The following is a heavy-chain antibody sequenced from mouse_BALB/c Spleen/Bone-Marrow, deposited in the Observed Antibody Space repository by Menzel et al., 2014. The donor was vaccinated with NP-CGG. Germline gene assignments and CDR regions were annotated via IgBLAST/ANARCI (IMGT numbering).Heavy chain of an antibody. CDR3: ARSHGYYPYWYFDV. J-gene: IGHJ1*01. V-gene: IGHV1-69*02. D-gene: IGHD2-3*01. CDR2: IDPSDSET. Sequence: QVHVKQSGAELVKPGAPVKLSCKASGYTFTSYWMNWVKRRPGRGLEWIGRIDPSDSETHYNQKFKDKATLTVDKSSSTAYIQLSSLTSEDSAVYYCARSHGYYPYWYFDVWGAGTTVTVSS. CDR1: GYTFTSYW.